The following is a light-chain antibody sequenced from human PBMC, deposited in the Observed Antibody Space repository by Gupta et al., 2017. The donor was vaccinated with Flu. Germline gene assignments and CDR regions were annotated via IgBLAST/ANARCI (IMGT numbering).Light chain of an antibody. Sequence: DIQMTQSPSSLSASVGDRVTITCRASQSISSYLNWYQQKPGKAPKLLIYAASSLQSGVPSRFSGSGSGTDFTLTISSLQPEDFGTYYCQQSYSTPQTFGQGTKVEIK. CDR3: QQSYSTPQT. J-gene: IGKJ1*01. CDR2: AAS. CDR1: QSISSY. V-gene: IGKV1-39*01.